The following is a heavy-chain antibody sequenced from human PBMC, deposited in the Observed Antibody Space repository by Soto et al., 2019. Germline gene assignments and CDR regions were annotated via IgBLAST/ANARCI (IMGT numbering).Heavy chain of an antibody. V-gene: IGHV3-23*01. CDR1: GFIFSSYA. Sequence: EGQLLQSGGGLVQPGGSLRLSCTGSGFIFSSYAMSWVRQAPGKGLEWISGLNGGGSNTLYADSVKGRFTISRDNFKNTLYLQMNSLIAEYTAVYYCAKDNDVVITRSHFDYWGQGNLVTVSS. CDR3: AKDNDVVITRSHFDY. CDR2: LNGGGSNT. J-gene: IGHJ4*02. D-gene: IGHD3-22*01.